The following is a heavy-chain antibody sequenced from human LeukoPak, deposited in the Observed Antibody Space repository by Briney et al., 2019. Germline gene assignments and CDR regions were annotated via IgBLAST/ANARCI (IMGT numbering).Heavy chain of an antibody. V-gene: IGHV3-7*01. CDR2: INQDGSAK. J-gene: IGHJ4*02. CDR1: EFTFSAFW. D-gene: IGHD5-12*01. CDR3: ARLWGDATIFDL. Sequence: GGSLRLSCAASEFTFSAFWMSWVRQAPGKGLEWVANINQDGSAKYYVDSVKGRFTVSRDNAENSLYLQTNSLRAEDTAIYYCARLWGDATIFDLWGQGTLVTVSS.